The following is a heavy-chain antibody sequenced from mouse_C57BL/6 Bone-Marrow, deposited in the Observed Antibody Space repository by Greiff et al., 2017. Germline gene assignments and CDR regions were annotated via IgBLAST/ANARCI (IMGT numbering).Heavy chain of an antibody. CDR1: GFTFSDYG. CDR3: ARTYYGSFYYAMDY. V-gene: IGHV5-15*01. J-gene: IGHJ4*01. Sequence: EVQLVESGGGLVQPGGSLKLSCAASGFTFSDYGMAWVRQAPRKGPEWVAFISNLAYSIYYADTVTGRFTISRENAKNTLYLEMSSLRSEDTAMYYCARTYYGSFYYAMDYWGQGTSVTVSS. D-gene: IGHD1-1*01. CDR2: ISNLAYSI.